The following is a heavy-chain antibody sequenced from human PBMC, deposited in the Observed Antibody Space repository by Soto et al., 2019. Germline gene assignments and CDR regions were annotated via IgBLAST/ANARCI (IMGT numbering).Heavy chain of an antibody. D-gene: IGHD3-22*01. CDR1: GYSFTSYW. CDR3: ARRDTYYYDSSGYRNWFDP. V-gene: IGHV5-10-1*01. CDR2: IDPSDSYT. Sequence: PGESLKISCKGSGYSFTSYWISWVRQMPGKGLEWMGRIDPSDSYTNYSPSFQGHVTISAAKSISTAYLQWSSLKPSDTAMYYSARRDTYYYDSSGYRNWFDPWGQGTLVTVSS. J-gene: IGHJ5*02.